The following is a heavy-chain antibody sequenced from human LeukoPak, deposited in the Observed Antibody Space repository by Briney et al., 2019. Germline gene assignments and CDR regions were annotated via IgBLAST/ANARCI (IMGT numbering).Heavy chain of an antibody. CDR3: AKEGTVGATIDFPDYYFDY. CDR2: ISGGGGST. Sequence: GGSLRLSCAASGFTFTSYAMSWVRQAPGKGLEWVSAISGGGGSTYYADSVKGRFTISRDNSKNTLYLQMNSLRAEDTAVYYCAKEGTVGATIDFPDYYFDYWGQGTLVTVSS. J-gene: IGHJ4*02. CDR1: GFTFTSYA. V-gene: IGHV3-23*01. D-gene: IGHD1-26*01.